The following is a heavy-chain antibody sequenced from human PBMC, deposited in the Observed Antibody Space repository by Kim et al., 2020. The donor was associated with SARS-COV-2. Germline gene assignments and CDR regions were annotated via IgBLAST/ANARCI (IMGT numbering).Heavy chain of an antibody. J-gene: IGHJ6*03. D-gene: IGHD3-3*01. Sequence: SETLSLTCAVYGGSFSGYYWSWIRQPPGKGLEWIGEINHSGSTNYNPSLKSRVTISVDTSKNQFSRKLSSVTAADTAVYYCARVGRFLEWLLSNHYYYYMDVWGKGTTVTVSS. V-gene: IGHV4-34*01. CDR1: GGSFSGYY. CDR3: ARVGRFLEWLLSNHYYYYMDV. CDR2: INHSGST.